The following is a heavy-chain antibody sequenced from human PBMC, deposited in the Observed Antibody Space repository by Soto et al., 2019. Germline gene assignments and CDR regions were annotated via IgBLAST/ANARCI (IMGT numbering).Heavy chain of an antibody. D-gene: IGHD6-19*01. CDR3: ARDKVSGWFYYYGMDV. CDR1: GFTFTSFA. V-gene: IGHV3-30-3*01. Sequence: QVQLVESGGGVVQPGGSLRLSCAASGFTFTSFAMHWVRQAPGKGLEWVAVMSYDGSKEYHADSVKGRFTISRDKSKQILYLQMNNVRLEDTAVYYCARDKVSGWFYYYGMDVWGQGTAVSVS. CDR2: MSYDGSKE. J-gene: IGHJ6*02.